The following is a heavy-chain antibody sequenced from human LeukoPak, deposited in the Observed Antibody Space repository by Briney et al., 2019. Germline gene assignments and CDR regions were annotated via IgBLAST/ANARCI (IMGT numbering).Heavy chain of an antibody. CDR2: ISYDGSNK. CDR1: GFTFSSYA. D-gene: IGHD2-15*01. V-gene: IGHV3-30-3*01. CDR3: ARGEGSGYWYFDL. Sequence: GGSLRLSRAASGFTFSSYAMHWVRQAPGKGLEWVAVISYDGSNKYYADSVKGRFTISRDNSKNTLYLQMNSLRAEDTAVYYCARGEGSGYWYFDLWGRGTLVTVSS. J-gene: IGHJ2*01.